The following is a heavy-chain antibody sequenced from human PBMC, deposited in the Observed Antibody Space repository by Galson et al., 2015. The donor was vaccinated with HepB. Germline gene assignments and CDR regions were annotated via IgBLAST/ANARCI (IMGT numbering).Heavy chain of an antibody. CDR2: LYYSGTT. CDR1: GVSISSHY. CDR3: AGGGGHGNSWYDF. V-gene: IGHV4-59*11. J-gene: IGHJ4*02. Sequence: ETLSLTCTVSGVSISSHYWSWVRQPPGKGLEWIGYLYYSGTTKYNPFLDSRVTISVDTTKNQYSLKLTSVIAADTAFYYCAGGGGHGNSWYDFWGQGSRVAVSS. D-gene: IGHD6-13*01.